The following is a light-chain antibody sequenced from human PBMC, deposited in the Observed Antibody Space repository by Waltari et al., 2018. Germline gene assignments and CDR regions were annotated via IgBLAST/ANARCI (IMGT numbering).Light chain of an antibody. CDR3: SSYAGNNKGV. CDR1: SSDVGDYNY. CDR2: EVS. J-gene: IGLJ2*01. Sequence: QSALTQPPSASGSPGQSVTISCTGTSSDVGDYNYVSWYQQHPGKAPKLMIYEVSKWPSGVPDLFSGSKSGNTASLTVSGLQAEDEADYYCSSYAGNNKGVFGGGTKLTVL. V-gene: IGLV2-8*01.